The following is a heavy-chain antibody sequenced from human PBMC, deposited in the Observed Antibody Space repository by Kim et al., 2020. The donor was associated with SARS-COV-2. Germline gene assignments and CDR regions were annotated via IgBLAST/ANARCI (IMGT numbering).Heavy chain of an antibody. CDR2: ISYDGSNK. Sequence: GGSLRLSCAASGFTFSSYGMHWVRQAPGKGLEWVAVISYDGSNKYYADSVKGRFTISRDNSKNTLYLQMNSLRAEDTAVYYCAKDLNIAAAGIRYYYYYG. D-gene: IGHD6-13*01. CDR3: AKDLNIAAAGIRYYYYYG. V-gene: IGHV3-30*18. CDR1: GFTFSSYG. J-gene: IGHJ6*01.